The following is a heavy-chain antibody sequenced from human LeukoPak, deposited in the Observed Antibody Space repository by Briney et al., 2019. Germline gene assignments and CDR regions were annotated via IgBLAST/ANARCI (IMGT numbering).Heavy chain of an antibody. CDR2: INPRDGST. CDR3: ARVFSGEMATNFFDY. V-gene: IGHV1-46*01. J-gene: IGHJ4*02. CDR1: GYIFTNYY. D-gene: IGHD5-24*01. Sequence: ASVKVSCKASGYIFTNYYMHWVRQAPGQGLEWMGMINPRDGSTTYAQKFQGRVTMTRDTSTSTVYMELSGLRSEDTAVYYCARVFSGEMATNFFDYWGQGTLVTVSS.